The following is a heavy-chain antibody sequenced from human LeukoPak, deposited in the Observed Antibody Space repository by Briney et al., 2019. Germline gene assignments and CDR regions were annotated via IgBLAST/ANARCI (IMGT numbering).Heavy chain of an antibody. V-gene: IGHV3-23*01. D-gene: IGHD2-2*01. CDR2: ISGSDGST. Sequence: GGSLRLSCAASGFRFSDYYMSWVRQAPGKGLEWVSAISGSDGSTYYADSVKGRFTISRDNSKNTLYLQMNSLRAEDTAVYYCAKGTSHCYDYWGQGTLVTVSS. J-gene: IGHJ4*02. CDR3: AKGTSHCYDY. CDR1: GFRFSDYY.